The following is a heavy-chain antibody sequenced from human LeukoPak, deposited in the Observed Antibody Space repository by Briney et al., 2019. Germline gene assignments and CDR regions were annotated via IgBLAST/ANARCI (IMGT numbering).Heavy chain of an antibody. CDR3: ARDGAAPGLYFDS. Sequence: GGSLRLSCAASGFTFTNYWMNWVRQAPGKGLEWVASIKQDGSGKYYVDSVKGRLTISRDNAKTSLYLQMNSLRAEDTAVYYCARDGAAPGLYFDSWGQGTLVTVSS. J-gene: IGHJ4*02. D-gene: IGHD6-13*01. V-gene: IGHV3-7*01. CDR2: IKQDGSGK. CDR1: GFTFTNYW.